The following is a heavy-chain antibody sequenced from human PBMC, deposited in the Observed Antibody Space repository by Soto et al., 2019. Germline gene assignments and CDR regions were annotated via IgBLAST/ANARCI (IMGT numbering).Heavy chain of an antibody. CDR2: ISVYSGST. CDR1: GYTFTSYG. Sequence: QVQLVQSGAEVKKPGASVRVSCEASGYTFTSYGISWVRQAPGQGLEWMGWISVYSGSTNYAQKLQGRVTLPTDRSTRAVYMELRSLRSDDTAVYYCARDSWGLAVPDYHYYAMDVCGQGTTVTVS. CDR3: ARDSWGLAVPDYHYYAMDV. V-gene: IGHV1-18*04. D-gene: IGHD6-19*01. J-gene: IGHJ6*02.